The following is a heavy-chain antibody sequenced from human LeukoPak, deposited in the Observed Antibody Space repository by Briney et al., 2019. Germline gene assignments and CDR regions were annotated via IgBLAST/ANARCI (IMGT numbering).Heavy chain of an antibody. CDR3: ARGGYYDSSGPLDY. CDR2: ISYDGSNQ. J-gene: IGHJ4*02. Sequence: GGSLRLSCAASGFTFSSYAMHWVRQAPGKGLEWVAVISYDGSNQFYAGSVKGRFTISRDNSQNSLYLQMNSLRAEDTAVYYCARGGYYDSSGPLDYWGQGTLVTVSS. V-gene: IGHV3-30*04. CDR1: GFTFSSYA. D-gene: IGHD3-22*01.